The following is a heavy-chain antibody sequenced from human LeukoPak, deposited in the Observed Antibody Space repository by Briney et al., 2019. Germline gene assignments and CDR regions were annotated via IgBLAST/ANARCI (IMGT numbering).Heavy chain of an antibody. CDR1: GFTFSQYW. D-gene: IGHD2-15*01. CDR2: IKHDGSEKQDGSEK. CDR3: ASGTAVVVAATPSPDY. J-gene: IGHJ4*02. Sequence: GGSLRLSCAASGFTFSQYWMSWVRQAPGKGLEGVANIKHDGSEKQDGSEKNYVDSVKGRFTISRDNAKNSLYLQMNSLRAEDTAVYYCASGTAVVVAATPSPDYWGQGTLVTVSS. V-gene: IGHV3-7*01.